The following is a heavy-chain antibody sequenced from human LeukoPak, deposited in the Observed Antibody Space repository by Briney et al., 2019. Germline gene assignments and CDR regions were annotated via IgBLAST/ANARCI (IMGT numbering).Heavy chain of an antibody. J-gene: IGHJ4*02. V-gene: IGHV4-59*01. CDR1: GGSISSYY. CDR2: IYYSGST. CDR3: ARVTKIAARRLYYFDY. D-gene: IGHD6-6*01. Sequence: SEILSLTCTVSGGSISSYYWSWIRQPPGKGLEWIGYIYYSGSTNYNPSLKSRVTISVDTSKNQFSLKLSSVTAADTAVYYCARVTKIAARRLYYFDYWGQGTLVTVSS.